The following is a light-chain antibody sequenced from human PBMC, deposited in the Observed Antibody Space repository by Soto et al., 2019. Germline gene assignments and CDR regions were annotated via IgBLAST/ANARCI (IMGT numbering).Light chain of an antibody. CDR3: HQYDSWT. Sequence: EIVLTQSPAALALSPGGRATRSCRASQSVSSYLAWYQQKPGQAPRLLIYDASNRATGIPARFSGSGSGTDFTLTISRLEPEDFAVYYCHQYDSWTFGQGTKVDIK. CDR1: QSVSSY. J-gene: IGKJ1*01. CDR2: DAS. V-gene: IGKV3-11*01.